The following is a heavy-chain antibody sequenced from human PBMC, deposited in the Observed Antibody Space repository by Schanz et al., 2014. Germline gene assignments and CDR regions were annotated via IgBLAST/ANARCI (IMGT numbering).Heavy chain of an antibody. V-gene: IGHV3-66*01. D-gene: IGHD3-22*01. CDR1: GFIVRSNY. J-gene: IGHJ4*02. Sequence: EVQLVESGGGLVQPGGSLRLSCAVSGFIVRSNYMTWVRQAPGKGLEWVSFVHPGGSTYYPDSVKGRFTISRDSSKNTLYLQMNSLRPEDTTIYCCAKDISDTSGKDDSWGQGTLVTVSS. CDR3: AKDISDTSGKDDS. CDR2: VHPGGST.